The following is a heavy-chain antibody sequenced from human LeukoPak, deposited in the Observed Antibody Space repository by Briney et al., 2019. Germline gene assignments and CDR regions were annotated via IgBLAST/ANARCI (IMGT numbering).Heavy chain of an antibody. Sequence: SETLSLTCTVSGYSISSGYYWGWIRQPPGKGLEWIGSGSTYYNPSLKSRVTISVDTSKNQFSLKLSSVTAADTAVYYCARDFNPGDPGYWGQGTLVTVSS. D-gene: IGHD7-27*01. V-gene: IGHV4-38-2*02. CDR1: GYSISSGYY. J-gene: IGHJ4*02. CDR2: SGST. CDR3: ARDFNPGDPGY.